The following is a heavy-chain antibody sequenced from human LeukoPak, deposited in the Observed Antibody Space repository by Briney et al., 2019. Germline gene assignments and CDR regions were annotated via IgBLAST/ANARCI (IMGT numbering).Heavy chain of an antibody. CDR2: TGTAGDT. V-gene: IGHV3-13*01. Sequence: GGSLRLSCAASGFTFSSYDMHWVRQASGKGLEWVSGTGTAGDTYYPGSVKGRFTISRENAKNSLYLQMNSLRAGDTAVYYCARAKDSSSSGDAFDIWGQGTMVTVSS. D-gene: IGHD6-6*01. J-gene: IGHJ3*02. CDR3: ARAKDSSSSGDAFDI. CDR1: GFTFSSYD.